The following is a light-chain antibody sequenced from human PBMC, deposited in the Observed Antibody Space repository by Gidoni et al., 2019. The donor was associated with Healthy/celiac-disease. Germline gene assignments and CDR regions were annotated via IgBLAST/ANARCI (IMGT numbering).Light chain of an antibody. CDR1: SSNIGNHV. CDR3: GTWDSSLSAGV. CDR2: DNK. Sequence: QSVLTQPPSVSAAPGQKVTISCSGSSSNIGNHVVSWYPQLPGRAPKLLIYDNKKRPSGIPDRFSGSKSGTSATLGITGLQTGDEADYYCGTWDSSLSAGVFGTGTKVTVL. J-gene: IGLJ1*01. V-gene: IGLV1-51*01.